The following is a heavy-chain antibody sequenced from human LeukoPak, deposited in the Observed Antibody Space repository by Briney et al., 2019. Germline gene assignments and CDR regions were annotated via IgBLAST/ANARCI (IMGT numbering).Heavy chain of an antibody. V-gene: IGHV3-7*01. Sequence: GGSLRLSCAASGFTFNKYWMSWVRQAPGKGLEWVANIKKDGSEKYYVDSVKGRFTISRDNSKNTLYLQMNSLRAEDTAVYYCAKDLELFLVSGLDGMDVWGQGTTVTVSS. CDR3: AKDLELFLVSGLDGMDV. CDR2: IKKDGSEK. D-gene: IGHD3-10*01. CDR1: GFTFNKYW. J-gene: IGHJ6*02.